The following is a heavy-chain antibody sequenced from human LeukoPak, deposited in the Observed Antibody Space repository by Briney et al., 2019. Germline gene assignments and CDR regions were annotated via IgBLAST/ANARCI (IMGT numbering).Heavy chain of an antibody. CDR3: ARDIWFGELDY. V-gene: IGHV3-7*01. CDR2: IKQDGSEK. D-gene: IGHD3-10*01. J-gene: IGHJ4*02. CDR1: GFTFSSYW. Sequence: GGSLRLSCAASGFTFSSYWMSWVRQAPGKGLEWVASIKQDGSEKYYVDSVKGRFTISRDNAKNSLYLQMNSLRAEDTAVYYCARDIWFGELDYWGQGTLVTVSS.